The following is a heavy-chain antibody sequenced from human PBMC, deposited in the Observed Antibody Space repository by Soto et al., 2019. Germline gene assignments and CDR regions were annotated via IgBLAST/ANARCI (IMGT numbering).Heavy chain of an antibody. J-gene: IGHJ4*02. CDR3: ARRGEQASQPFDS. CDR2: IFWNDDK. D-gene: IGHD2-21*01. Sequence: QITLKESGPTLVKPTQTLTLTCAFSGFSLSTSGVGVGWIRQPPGKALEWLAVIFWNDDKRYSPSVKSRLTITKDTTRNQVVLTMTNMDPVGTGTYYCARRGEQASQPFDSWGQGSLVTVS. V-gene: IGHV2-5*01. CDR1: GFSLSTSGVG.